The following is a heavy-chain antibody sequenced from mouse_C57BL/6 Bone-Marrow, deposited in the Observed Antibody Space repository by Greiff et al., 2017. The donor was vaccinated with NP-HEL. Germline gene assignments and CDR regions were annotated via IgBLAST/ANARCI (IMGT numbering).Heavy chain of an antibody. CDR1: GFNIKDDY. Sequence: VQLQQSGAELVRPGASVKLSCTASGFNIKDDYMHWVKQRPEQGLEWIGWIDPENGDTEYASKFQGKATITADTSSNTAYLQLSSLTSADTAVYYCTTYDCDPYWGQGTLVTVSA. V-gene: IGHV14-4*01. CDR3: TTYDCDPY. J-gene: IGHJ3*01. D-gene: IGHD2-13*01. CDR2: IDPENGDT.